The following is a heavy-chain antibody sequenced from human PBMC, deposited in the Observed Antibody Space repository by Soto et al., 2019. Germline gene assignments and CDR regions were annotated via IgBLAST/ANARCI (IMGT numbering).Heavy chain of an antibody. D-gene: IGHD3-3*01. V-gene: IGHV4-39*01. Sequence: SETLSLTCTVSGGSISSSSYYWGWIRQPPGKGLEWIGSIYYSGSTYYNPSLKSRVTISVDTSKNQFSLKLSSVTAADTAVYYCARLPSYYDFWSGYYYYYGMDVWGQGTTVTVSS. CDR1: GGSISSSSYY. CDR3: ARLPSYYDFWSGYYYYYGMDV. CDR2: IYYSGST. J-gene: IGHJ6*02.